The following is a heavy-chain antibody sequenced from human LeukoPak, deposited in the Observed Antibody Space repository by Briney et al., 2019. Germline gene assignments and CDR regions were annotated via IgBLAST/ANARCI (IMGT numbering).Heavy chain of an antibody. CDR3: AKYGLSNSSPRRGWFDP. Sequence: PGGSLRLSCAASGFTFSSYAMSWVRQAPGKGLEWVSAISGSGGSTYYADSVKGRFTISRDNSKNTLYLQMNSLRAEDTAVYYCAKYGLSNSSPRRGWFDPWGQGTLVTVSS. J-gene: IGHJ5*02. CDR1: GFTFSSYA. D-gene: IGHD2-2*01. CDR2: ISGSGGST. V-gene: IGHV3-23*01.